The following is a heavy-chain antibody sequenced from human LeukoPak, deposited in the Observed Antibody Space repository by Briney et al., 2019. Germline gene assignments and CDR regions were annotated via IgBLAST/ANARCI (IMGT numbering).Heavy chain of an antibody. CDR3: ARLSGGSCYGCAWYAFDI. Sequence: PSETLSLTCTVSGGSISSYYWSWIRQPPGKGLEWIGYIYYSGSTNYNPSLKSRVTISVDTSKNQFSLKLSSVTAADTAVYYCARLSGGSCYGCAWYAFDIWGQGTMVTVPS. V-gene: IGHV4-59*08. CDR1: GGSISSYY. CDR2: IYYSGST. J-gene: IGHJ3*02. D-gene: IGHD2-15*01.